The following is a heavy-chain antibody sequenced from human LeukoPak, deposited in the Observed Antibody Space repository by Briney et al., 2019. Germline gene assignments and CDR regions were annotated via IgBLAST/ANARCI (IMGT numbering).Heavy chain of an antibody. V-gene: IGHV4-38-2*02. Sequence: GSLRLSCTASGFTFGDYAMTWVRQAPGKGLEWIGSIYRSGSTYYNPSLKSRVTISVDTSKNQFSLKLSSVTAADTAVYYCASGYYGSGSYYKLVYYFDYWGQGTLVTVSS. D-gene: IGHD3-10*01. CDR1: GFTFGDYA. J-gene: IGHJ4*02. CDR2: IYRSGST. CDR3: ASGYYGSGSYYKLVYYFDY.